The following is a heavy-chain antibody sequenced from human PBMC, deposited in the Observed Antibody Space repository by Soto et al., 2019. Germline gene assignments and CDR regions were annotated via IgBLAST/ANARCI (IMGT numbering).Heavy chain of an antibody. Sequence: PSETLSVKGASSGGSMGDYHKSGVQEKRGKGLEWIGYIYNIGSTNYNPSLRSRVTMSIDTSQEQFSLKLSSVTATDTAVYYCARHVNLPLSGTGFAASGRGTVLT. CDR2: IYNIGST. CDR3: ARHVNLPLSGTGFAA. V-gene: IGHV4-59*08. CDR1: GGSMGDYH. D-gene: IGHD2-8*02. J-gene: IGHJ5*02.